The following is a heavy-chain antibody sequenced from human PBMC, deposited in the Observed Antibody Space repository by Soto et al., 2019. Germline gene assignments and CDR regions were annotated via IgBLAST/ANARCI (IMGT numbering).Heavy chain of an antibody. D-gene: IGHD3-10*01. V-gene: IGHV5-51*01. CDR2: MYPGDSDA. J-gene: IGHJ4*02. CDR3: ARQGGEYNTMSDY. Sequence: GSLKISCKGSGYTFSKYWIGWVRQTPGKGLEWMGMMYPGDSDARYSPSFEGQVTFSVDKSINTAYLQWNSLKASDTAMYYCARQGGEYNTMSDYWGQGTLVTVSS. CDR1: GYTFSKYW.